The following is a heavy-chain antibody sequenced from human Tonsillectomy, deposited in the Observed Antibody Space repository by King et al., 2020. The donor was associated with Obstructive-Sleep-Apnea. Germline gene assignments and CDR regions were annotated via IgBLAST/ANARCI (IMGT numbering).Heavy chain of an antibody. J-gene: IGHJ6*02. V-gene: IGHV3-33*06. CDR1: GFTFSSYG. D-gene: IGHD3-9*01. CDR3: AKDGYYEILTAVGRGGLDV. Sequence: VQLVESGGGVVQPGRSLRLSRAASGFTFSSYGMHWVRQAPGKGLEWVAVISYDGTKKYYADSVMGRYTISRDNSKNTLYLQMNSLRVEDTAVYYCAKDGYYEILTAVGRGGLDVWGQGTRVTISS. CDR2: ISYDGTKK.